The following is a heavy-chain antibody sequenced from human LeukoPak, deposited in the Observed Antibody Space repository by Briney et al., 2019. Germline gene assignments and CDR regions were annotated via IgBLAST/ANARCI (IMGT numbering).Heavy chain of an antibody. CDR3: ARVNFTGGNPTVGIFQH. D-gene: IGHD4-23*01. V-gene: IGHV1-24*01. CDR1: GGTFSSYA. CDR2: FDPEDGET. J-gene: IGHJ1*01. Sequence: ASVKVSCKASGGTFSSYAISWVRQAPGKGLEWMGGFDPEDGETIYAQKFQGRVTMTEDTSTDTAYMELSSLRSEDTAVYYCARVNFTGGNPTVGIFQHWGQGTLVTVSS.